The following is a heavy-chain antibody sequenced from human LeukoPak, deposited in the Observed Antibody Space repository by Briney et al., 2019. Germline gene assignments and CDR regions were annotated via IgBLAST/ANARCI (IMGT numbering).Heavy chain of an antibody. Sequence: GGSLRLSCAASGFTFNRNAISWVHQAPGKGLEWVSTIGGSGDKTFYADSVKGRFTISRDNSKNMVHLQMNSLTGEDTALYYCVRRGDASSGWGDHDFWGQGALVTVSS. J-gene: IGHJ4*02. CDR2: IGGSGDKT. D-gene: IGHD6-19*01. V-gene: IGHV3-23*01. CDR1: GFTFNRNA. CDR3: VRRGDASSGWGDHDF.